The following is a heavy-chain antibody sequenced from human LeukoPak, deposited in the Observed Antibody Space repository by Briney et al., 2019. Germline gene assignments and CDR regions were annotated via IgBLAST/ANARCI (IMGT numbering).Heavy chain of an antibody. CDR2: ISAYNGKT. J-gene: IGHJ4*02. CDR3: AREGAVGLGYCSSTSCHSFDY. V-gene: IGHV1-18*01. Sequence: ASVKVSCKASGYTFTSYGISWVRQAPGQGLEWMGWISAYNGKTNYAQKLQGRVTMTTDTSTSTAYMELRSLRSDDTAVYYCAREGAVGLGYCSSTSCHSFDYWGQGTLVTVSS. D-gene: IGHD2-2*01. CDR1: GYTFTSYG.